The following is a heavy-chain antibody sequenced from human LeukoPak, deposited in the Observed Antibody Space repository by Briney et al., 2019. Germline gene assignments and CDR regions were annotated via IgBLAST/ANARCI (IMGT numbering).Heavy chain of an antibody. Sequence: GGSLRLSCAASGFIFDNYGMTWVRQAPGEGLEWVSGINWNGGSTGYADYLKGRFPISRDNARNSLYLQMNSLTAEDTALYYCARGVAVREVLHAFAIWGQGTMVTVSS. CDR3: ARGVAVREVLHAFAI. D-gene: IGHD6-19*01. V-gene: IGHV3-20*04. CDR1: GFIFDNYG. J-gene: IGHJ3*02. CDR2: INWNGGST.